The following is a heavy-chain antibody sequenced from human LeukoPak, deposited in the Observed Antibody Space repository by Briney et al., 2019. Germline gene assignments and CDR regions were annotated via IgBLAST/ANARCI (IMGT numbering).Heavy chain of an antibody. Sequence: GGSLRLSCAASGFTFSSYAMSWVRQAPGKGLEWVSAISSSGSTIYYADSVKGRFTISRDNAKNSLYLQMNSLRAEDTAVYYCARAIAAAGGLADSDYWGQGTLVTVSS. D-gene: IGHD6-13*01. J-gene: IGHJ4*02. V-gene: IGHV3-48*04. CDR1: GFTFSSYA. CDR2: ISSSGSTI. CDR3: ARAIAAAGGLADSDY.